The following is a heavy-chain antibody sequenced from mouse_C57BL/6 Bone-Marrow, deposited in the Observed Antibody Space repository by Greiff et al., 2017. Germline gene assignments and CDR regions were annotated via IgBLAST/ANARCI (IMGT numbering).Heavy chain of an antibody. J-gene: IGHJ4*01. Sequence: QVQLQQSGAELVKPGASVKISCKASGYTFTDYYINWVKQRPGQGLEWIGKIGPGSGSTYSNEKFKGKATLTADKSSSTAYMQLSSLTSEDSAVYFGARGQYYGSSYYAMDYWGQGTSVTVSS. CDR3: ARGQYYGSSYYAMDY. CDR1: GYTFTDYY. D-gene: IGHD1-1*01. CDR2: IGPGSGST. V-gene: IGHV1-77*01.